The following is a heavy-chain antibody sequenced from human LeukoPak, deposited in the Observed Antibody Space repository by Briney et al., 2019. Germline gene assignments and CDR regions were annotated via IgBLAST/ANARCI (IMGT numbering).Heavy chain of an antibody. D-gene: IGHD6-19*01. CDR2: MNPNSGNT. J-gene: IGHJ4*02. CDR3: ARKGRNSSGWSPFDY. CDR1: GYTFTSYD. Sequence: ASVKVSCKASGYTFTSYDINWVRQATGQGLEWMGWMNPNSGNTGYAQKFQGRVTMTRNTSISTAHMELSSLRSEDTAVYYCARKGRNSSGWSPFDYWGQGTLVTVSS. V-gene: IGHV1-8*01.